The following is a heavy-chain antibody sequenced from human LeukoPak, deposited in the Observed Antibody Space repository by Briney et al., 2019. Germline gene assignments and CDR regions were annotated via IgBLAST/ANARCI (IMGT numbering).Heavy chain of an antibody. V-gene: IGHV4-4*02. CDR3: ARNHCGGDCYSPHYYYYYYMDV. CDR2: VYHSGST. J-gene: IGHJ6*03. D-gene: IGHD2-21*02. CDR1: GGSISSSNW. Sequence: SGTLSLTCAVSGGSISSSNWWSWVRQPPGKGLEWIGEVYHSGSTNYNPSLKSRVTISVDKSKNQFSLKLSSVTAADTAVYYCARNHCGGDCYSPHYYYYYYMDVWGKGTTVTISS.